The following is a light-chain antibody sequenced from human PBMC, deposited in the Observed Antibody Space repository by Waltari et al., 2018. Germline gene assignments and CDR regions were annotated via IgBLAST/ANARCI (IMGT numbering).Light chain of an antibody. Sequence: EIVLTQSPGTLSLSPGERATLSYRASQSVSSTYLAWYQQKPGQAPMPLIYGAYSRATGIPDRFSGSGSGTDFTLTISRLGPEDFAVYYCQQYGSSPPYTFGQGTKREIK. V-gene: IGKV3-20*01. CDR2: GAY. J-gene: IGKJ2*01. CDR1: QSVSSTY. CDR3: QQYGSSPPYT.